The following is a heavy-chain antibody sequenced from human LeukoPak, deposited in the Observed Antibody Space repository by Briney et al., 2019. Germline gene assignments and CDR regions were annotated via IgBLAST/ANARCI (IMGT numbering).Heavy chain of an antibody. CDR2: IYTSGTT. CDR1: GGSISSYY. Sequence: SETLSLTCTVSGGSISSYYWSWIRQPPGKGLEWIGYIYTSGTTNSNPSLKSRVTISVDTSKNQFSLKLSSVTAADTAVYYCAREYYDSNRAPALDIWGQGTMVTVSS. J-gene: IGHJ3*02. CDR3: AREYYDSNRAPALDI. V-gene: IGHV4-4*08. D-gene: IGHD3-22*01.